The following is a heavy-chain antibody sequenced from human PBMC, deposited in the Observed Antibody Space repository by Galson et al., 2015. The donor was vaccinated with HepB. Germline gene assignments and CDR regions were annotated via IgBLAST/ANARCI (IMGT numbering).Heavy chain of an antibody. Sequence: SVKVSCKASGGTFSSYAISWVRQAPGQGLEWMGGIIPIFGTANYAQKFQGRVTITADESTSTAYMELSSLRSEDTAVYYCALPMVRGAYDAFDIWGQGTMVTVSS. D-gene: IGHD3-10*01. CDR1: GGTFSSYA. CDR2: IIPIFGTA. J-gene: IGHJ3*02. CDR3: ALPMVRGAYDAFDI. V-gene: IGHV1-69*13.